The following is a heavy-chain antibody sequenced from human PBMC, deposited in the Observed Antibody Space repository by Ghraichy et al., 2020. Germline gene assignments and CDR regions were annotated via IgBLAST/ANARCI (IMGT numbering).Heavy chain of an antibody. CDR2: ISGSGGTT. V-gene: IGHV3-23*01. CDR3: AKGIKGGQLSPFDY. J-gene: IGHJ4*02. D-gene: IGHD1-1*01. CDR1: GFTFSSYA. Sequence: ESLNISCAASGFTFSSYALSWVRQAPGKGLEWVSAISGSGGTTYYADSVKGRFTISRDNSKNTLYLQMISLRAEDTAVYYCAKGIKGGQLSPFDYWGQGTLVAVSS.